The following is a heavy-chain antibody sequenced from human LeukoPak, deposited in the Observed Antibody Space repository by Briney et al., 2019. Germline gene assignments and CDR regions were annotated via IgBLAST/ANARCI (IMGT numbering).Heavy chain of an antibody. J-gene: IGHJ4*02. V-gene: IGHV1-18*01. CDR2: ISAYNGNT. CDR1: GYTFTSYG. Sequence: GASVKVSCKASGYTFTSYGISWVRQAPGQGLEWMEWISAYNGNTNYAQKLQGRVTMTTDTSTSTAYMELRSLRSDDTAVYYCARVGLGYCSSTSCYFDYWGQGTLVTVSS. D-gene: IGHD2-2*01. CDR3: ARVGLGYCSSTSCYFDY.